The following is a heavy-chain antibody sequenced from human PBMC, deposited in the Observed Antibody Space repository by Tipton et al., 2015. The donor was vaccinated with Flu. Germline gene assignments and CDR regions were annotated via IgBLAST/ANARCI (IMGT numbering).Heavy chain of an antibody. CDR2: INPKSGDT. Sequence: QVQLVQSGAEVKEPGASVKVSCKASGYTVSGHYMHWIRQAPGQGLEWMGWINPKSGDTKYAQNFQGRVTMTRDTSITTVYMELTGLTSDDTAIYYCARTWIQLWTPDFDYWGQGTLVTVSS. D-gene: IGHD5-18*01. CDR1: GYTVSGHY. J-gene: IGHJ4*02. V-gene: IGHV1-2*02. CDR3: ARTWIQLWTPDFDY.